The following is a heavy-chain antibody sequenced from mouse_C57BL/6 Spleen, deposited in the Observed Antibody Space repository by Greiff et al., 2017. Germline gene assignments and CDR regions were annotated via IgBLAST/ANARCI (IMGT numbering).Heavy chain of an antibody. CDR3: ASRLRDYYAMDY. CDR1: GFTFSSYA. V-gene: IGHV5-4*01. J-gene: IGHJ4*01. CDR2: ISDGGSYT. D-gene: IGHD1-1*01. Sequence: EVQGVESGGGLVKPGGSLKLSCAASGFTFSSYAMSWVRQTPEKRLEWVATISDGGSYTYYPDNVKGRFTISRDNAKNNLYLQMSHLKSEDTAMYYCASRLRDYYAMDYWGQGTSVTVSS.